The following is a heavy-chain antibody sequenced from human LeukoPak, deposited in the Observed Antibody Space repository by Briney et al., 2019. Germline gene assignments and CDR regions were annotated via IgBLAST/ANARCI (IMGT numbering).Heavy chain of an antibody. CDR1: GFTFSRSW. D-gene: IGHD4/OR15-4a*01. Sequence: GGSLRLSCAASGFTFSRSWMSWVRQAPGKGLEWVSGINWNGGSTGYADSVKGRFTISRDNAKNSLYLQMNTLRAEDTALYYCARDGGSLDDYGDYWGQGTLVTVSS. V-gene: IGHV3-20*04. CDR2: INWNGGST. J-gene: IGHJ4*02. CDR3: ARDGGSLDDYGDY.